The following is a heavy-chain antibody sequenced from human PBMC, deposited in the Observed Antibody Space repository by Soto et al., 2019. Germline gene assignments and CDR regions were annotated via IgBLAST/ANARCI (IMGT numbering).Heavy chain of an antibody. V-gene: IGHV2-5*01. CDR2: IYWNDDK. J-gene: IGHJ4*02. D-gene: IGHD3-22*01. Sequence: QITLKESGPTLVKPTQTLTLTCTFSGFSLSTSGVGVGWIRQPPGTALEWLALIYWNDDKRYSPSLKSRLTSTKDTSKDQVVLTMTTMDPVDTSTDYCALLYYYDSSGYYVDYWGQGTLVTVSS. CDR3: ALLYYYDSSGYYVDY. CDR1: GFSLSTSGVG.